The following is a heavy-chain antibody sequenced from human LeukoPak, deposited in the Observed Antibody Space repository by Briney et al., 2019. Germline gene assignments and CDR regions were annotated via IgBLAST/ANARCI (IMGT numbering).Heavy chain of an antibody. J-gene: IGHJ4*02. CDR1: GGSINSYY. V-gene: IGHV4-4*07. CDR2: ISARGTT. CDR3: ARDRAVAVAIRRLDY. Sequence: SDTLSLTRTVYGGSINSYYGGWIRQPAGGGPGWNGRISARGTTDYNPSHKSRVTISVDKSKNQFSLRLTSVTAADTAVYYCARDRAVAVAIRRLDYWGQGTLVAVSS. D-gene: IGHD6-19*01.